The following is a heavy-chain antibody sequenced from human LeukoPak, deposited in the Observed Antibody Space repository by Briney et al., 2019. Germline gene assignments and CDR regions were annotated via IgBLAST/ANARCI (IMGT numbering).Heavy chain of an antibody. CDR3: ARDFTGDSSGYYRGFDY. Sequence: GGSLRLSCAASGFTFSSYSMNWVRQAPGKGLEWVSYISSSSSTIYYADSVKGRFTISRDNAKNSLYLQMNSLRAEDTAVYYCARDFTGDSSGYYRGFDYWGQGTLVTVSS. CDR1: GFTFSSYS. D-gene: IGHD3-22*01. CDR2: ISSSSSTI. J-gene: IGHJ4*02. V-gene: IGHV3-48*04.